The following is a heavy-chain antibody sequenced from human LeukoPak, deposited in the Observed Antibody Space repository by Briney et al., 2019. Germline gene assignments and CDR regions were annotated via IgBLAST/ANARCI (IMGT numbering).Heavy chain of an antibody. D-gene: IGHD5-18*01. J-gene: IGHJ4*02. Sequence: ASVKVSCKASGYTFTGYYIHWVRQAPGQGLEWMGWINPNSGGTNYAQKFQGRVTMTRDTSISTAYMDLRRLTSDDTAVYYCAKNRGFRYGHALMVYFDDWGQGTLVTVSS. CDR2: INPNSGGT. CDR3: AKNRGFRYGHALMVYFDD. V-gene: IGHV1-2*02. CDR1: GYTFTGYY.